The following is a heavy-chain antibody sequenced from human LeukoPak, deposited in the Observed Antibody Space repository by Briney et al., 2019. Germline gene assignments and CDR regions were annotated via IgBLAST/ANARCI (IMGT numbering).Heavy chain of an antibody. CDR2: GST. J-gene: IGHJ4*02. Sequence: GSTNSNPSLNSRVTISVDTSKNQCSLKLRDGTAADTAVYYCARDEAPPYCGGDCLYFDYWGQGTLVTVSS. D-gene: IGHD2-21*01. CDR3: ARDEAPPYCGGDCLYFDY. V-gene: IGHV4-4*07.